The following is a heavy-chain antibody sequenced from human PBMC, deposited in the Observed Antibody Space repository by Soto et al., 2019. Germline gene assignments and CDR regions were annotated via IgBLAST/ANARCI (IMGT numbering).Heavy chain of an antibody. J-gene: IGHJ4*01. V-gene: IGHV3-64*01. CDR2: ISSNGGCT. CDR1: GFTFSSYA. Sequence: GGSLRLSCAASGFTFSSYAMHWVRQAPGKGLEYVSAISSNGGCTYYANSVKGRFTISRDNAKNSLYLQMSSLRAEDTAVYYCARESRVYRKEKFDYCAQGSLVTVSA. CDR3: ARESRVYRKEKFDY.